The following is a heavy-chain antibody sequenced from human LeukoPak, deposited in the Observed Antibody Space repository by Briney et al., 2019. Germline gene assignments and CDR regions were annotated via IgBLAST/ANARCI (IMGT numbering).Heavy chain of an antibody. Sequence: ASVKVSCKASGYTFTSYGTSWVRQAPGQGLEWMGWISAYNGNTNYAQKLQGRVTMTTDTSTSTAYMELRSLRSDDTAVYYCASPSAGGYSSSWYSFDYWGQGTLVTVSS. D-gene: IGHD6-13*01. CDR2: ISAYNGNT. CDR1: GYTFTSYG. CDR3: ASPSAGGYSSSWYSFDY. J-gene: IGHJ4*02. V-gene: IGHV1-18*01.